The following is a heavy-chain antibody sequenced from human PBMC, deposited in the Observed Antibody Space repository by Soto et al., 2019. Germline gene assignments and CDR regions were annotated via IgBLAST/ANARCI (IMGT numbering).Heavy chain of an antibody. CDR3: ANDPPIGGMDV. D-gene: IGHD3-22*01. CDR2: ISYDGSNK. Sequence: GGSLRLSCAACGFTFSSYAMHWVRQAPGKGLEWVAVISYDGSNKYYADSVKGRFTISRDNSKNTLYGQVNSLRAEDTAAYYCANDPPIGGMDVWGQGTTVTVSS. CDR1: GFTFSSYA. J-gene: IGHJ6*02. V-gene: IGHV3-30-3*02.